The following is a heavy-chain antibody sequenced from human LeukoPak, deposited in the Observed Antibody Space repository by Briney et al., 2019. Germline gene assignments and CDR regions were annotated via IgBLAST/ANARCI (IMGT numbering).Heavy chain of an antibody. V-gene: IGHV3-49*04. CDR2: IRSKAYGGTT. Sequence: PGGSLRLSCTVSVFTFGDYAMSWVRQAPRKGLEWVGFIRSKAYGGTTEYAASVKGRFTISRDDSKSIAYLQMNSLKTEDTAVYYCARNRGYSYGYVDYWGRGTLVTVSS. D-gene: IGHD5-18*01. CDR3: ARNRGYSYGYVDY. CDR1: VFTFGDYA. J-gene: IGHJ4*02.